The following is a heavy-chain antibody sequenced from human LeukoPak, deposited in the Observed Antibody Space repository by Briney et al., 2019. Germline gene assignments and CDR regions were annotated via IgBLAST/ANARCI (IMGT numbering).Heavy chain of an antibody. J-gene: IGHJ5*02. CDR1: GGSISSGGYS. V-gene: IGHV4-30-2*01. D-gene: IGHD6-19*01. CDR2: IYHSGST. Sequence: PSETLSLTCAVSGGSISSGGYSWSWIRQPPGKCLEWIGYIYHSGSTYYNPSLKSRVTISVDRSKNQFSLKLSSVTAADTAVYYCARGGIAVAGLPHNWFDPWGQGTLVTVSS. CDR3: ARGGIAVAGLPHNWFDP.